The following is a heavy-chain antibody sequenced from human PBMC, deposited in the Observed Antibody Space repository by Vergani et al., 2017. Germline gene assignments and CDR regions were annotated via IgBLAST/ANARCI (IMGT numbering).Heavy chain of an antibody. CDR3: ARDAHYYDSSGYYYRDAFDI. J-gene: IGHJ3*02. CDR2: IWYDGSNK. CDR1: GFTFSSYG. Sequence: QVQLVESGGGVVQPGRSLRLSCAASGFTFSSYGMHWVRQAPGKGLEWVAVIWYDGSNKYYADSVKGRFTISRDNSKNTLDLQMNSLRAEDTAVYYCARDAHYYDSSGYYYRDAFDIWGQGTMVTVSS. V-gene: IGHV3-33*01. D-gene: IGHD3-22*01.